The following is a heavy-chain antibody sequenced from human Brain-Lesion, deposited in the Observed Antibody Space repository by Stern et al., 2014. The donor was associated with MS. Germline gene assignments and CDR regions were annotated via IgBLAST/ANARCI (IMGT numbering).Heavy chain of an antibody. D-gene: IGHD5-18*01. CDR1: GGSISSGSYY. CDR3: ARETGGYTYGDTDFFDF. Sequence: QVQLQESGPGLVKPSQTLSLTCTVSGGSISSGSYYWNWIRQPAGKGLEWIGRMYRSGSINYNPSLKSRFTISGDTSKNHFFLKVISVTAADTAVYYCARETGGYTYGDTDFFDFWGQGALVTVSS. V-gene: IGHV4-61*02. J-gene: IGHJ4*02. CDR2: MYRSGSI.